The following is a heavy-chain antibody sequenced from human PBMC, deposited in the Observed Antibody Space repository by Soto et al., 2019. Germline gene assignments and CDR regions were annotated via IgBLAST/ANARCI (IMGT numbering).Heavy chain of an antibody. V-gene: IGHV1-18*01. D-gene: IGHD3-3*01. CDR2: ISAYDGKT. CDR3: ARDPHEFWTSYWFDP. Sequence: GASVKVSCKTSGYTFNTYGINWVRQAPGQGLELMGWISAYDGKTTYAEKFQGRVTLTTDTSTSTAYMELRSLRSDDTAIYYCARDPHEFWTSYWFDPWGQGTLVT. J-gene: IGHJ5*02. CDR1: GYTFNTYG.